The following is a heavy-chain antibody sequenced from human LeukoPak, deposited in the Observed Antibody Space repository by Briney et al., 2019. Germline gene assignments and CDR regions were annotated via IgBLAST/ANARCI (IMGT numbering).Heavy chain of an antibody. J-gene: IGHJ4*02. Sequence: SETLSLTCTVSGGSISSSSYYWGWIRQPPGKGLEWIGSIYYSGSTYYNPSLKSRVTISVDTSKNQFSLKLSSVTAADTAVYYCARLGAVVGDEPSNWGQGTLVTVSS. D-gene: IGHD1-26*01. CDR1: GGSISSSSYY. V-gene: IGHV4-39*01. CDR3: ARLGAVVGDEPSN. CDR2: IYYSGST.